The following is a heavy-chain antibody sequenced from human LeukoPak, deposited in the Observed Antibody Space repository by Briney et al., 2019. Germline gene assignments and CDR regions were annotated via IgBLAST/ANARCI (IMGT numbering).Heavy chain of an antibody. D-gene: IGHD1-26*01. CDR3: ARSTAIDGSYNY. J-gene: IGHJ4*02. Sequence: SQTLSLTCAISGDSVSSNSAAWTWIRQSPSRGLEWLGRTYYRSRWYNDYAVSVKSRIAINPDTSKNQFSLQLNSVSPEDTALYYCARSTAIDGSYNYWGQGTLVTVSS. CDR2: TYYRSRWYN. CDR1: GDSVSSNSAA. V-gene: IGHV6-1*01.